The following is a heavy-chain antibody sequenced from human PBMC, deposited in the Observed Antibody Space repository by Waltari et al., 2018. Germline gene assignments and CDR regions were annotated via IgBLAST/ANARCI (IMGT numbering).Heavy chain of an antibody. CDR2: VEPEDGET. V-gene: IGHV1-69-2*01. CDR1: GYRFTDYY. Sequence: EVQLLQSGTELKKPGSTVKISCQVSGYRFTDYYLHWVQQAPGKGPQWMGLVEPEDGETIYAERFQGRVTITADTSTETAFMELSSLTSDDTAVYYCVTALGDRSSASRPFDVWGLGTLITVSS. D-gene: IGHD3-10*01. J-gene: IGHJ3*01. CDR3: VTALGDRSSASRPFDV.